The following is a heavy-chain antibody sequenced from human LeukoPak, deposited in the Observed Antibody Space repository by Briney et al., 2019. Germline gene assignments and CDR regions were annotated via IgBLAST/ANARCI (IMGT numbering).Heavy chain of an antibody. J-gene: IGHJ4*02. CDR3: ATSLLYYGSGSSDY. D-gene: IGHD3-10*01. Sequence: ASVKVSCKVSGYTLTELSMHWVRQAPGKGLEWMGGFDPEDGETIYAQKFQGRVTMTEDTSTDTAHMELSSLRSEDTAVYYCATSLLYYGSGSSDYWGQGTLVTVSS. V-gene: IGHV1-24*01. CDR2: FDPEDGET. CDR1: GYTLTELS.